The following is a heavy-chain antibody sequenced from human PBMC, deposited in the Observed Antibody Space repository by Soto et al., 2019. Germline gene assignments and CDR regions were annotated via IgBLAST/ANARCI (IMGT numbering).Heavy chain of an antibody. D-gene: IGHD3-10*01. CDR1: GFTFSSYG. CDR3: AKDLISSPEDYYYYYGMAV. Sequence: QVQLVESGGGVVQPGRSLSLSCAASGFTFSSYGMHWVRQAPGKGLEWVAVISYDGSNKYYADSVKGRFTISRDNSKNTLYLQMNSLRAEDTAVYYCAKDLISSPEDYYYYYGMAVWGHGTTVTVSS. J-gene: IGHJ6*02. V-gene: IGHV3-30*18. CDR2: ISYDGSNK.